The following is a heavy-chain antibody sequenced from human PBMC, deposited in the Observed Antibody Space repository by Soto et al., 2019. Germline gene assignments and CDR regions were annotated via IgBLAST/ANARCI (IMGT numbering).Heavy chain of an antibody. V-gene: IGHV1-18*04. CDR2: ISAYNGNT. CDR1: GYTFTTYY. D-gene: IGHD3-9*01. J-gene: IGHJ4*02. CDR3: ARDLSIFLFDY. Sequence: ASVKVSCKASGYTFTTYYIHWVRQAPGQGLEWMGWISAYNGNTKYAQKVQGRVTMTTDTSTSTAYMELRSLRSDDTAVYYCARDLSIFLFDYWGQGTLVTVSS.